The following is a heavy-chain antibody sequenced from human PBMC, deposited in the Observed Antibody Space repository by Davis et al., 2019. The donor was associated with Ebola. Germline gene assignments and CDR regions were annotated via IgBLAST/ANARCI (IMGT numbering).Heavy chain of an antibody. CDR1: GFTFSSYA. CDR2: ISGSGGST. V-gene: IGHV3-23*01. Sequence: PGGSLRLSCAASGFTFSSYAMSWVRQAPGKGLEWVSAISGSGGSTYYADSVKGRFTISRDNSKNTLYLQMNSLRAEDTAVYYCAKEVDRLFGVVMGNAFDIWGQGTMVTVSS. D-gene: IGHD3-3*01. CDR3: AKEVDRLFGVVMGNAFDI. J-gene: IGHJ3*02.